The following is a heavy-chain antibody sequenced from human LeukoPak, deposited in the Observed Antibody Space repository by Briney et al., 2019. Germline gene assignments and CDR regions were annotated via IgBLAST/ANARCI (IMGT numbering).Heavy chain of an antibody. CDR3: ATGEVVVPAAISVGAFDI. V-gene: IGHV1-69*04. J-gene: IGHJ3*02. CDR2: IIPILGIA. Sequence: SVKVSCKASGGTFSSYGISWVRQAPGQGLEWMGRIIPILGIANYAQKFQGRVTITADKSTNTAYMDLSSLRSEDTAVYYCATGEVVVPAAISVGAFDIWGQGTMVTVSS. CDR1: GGTFSSYG. D-gene: IGHD2-2*01.